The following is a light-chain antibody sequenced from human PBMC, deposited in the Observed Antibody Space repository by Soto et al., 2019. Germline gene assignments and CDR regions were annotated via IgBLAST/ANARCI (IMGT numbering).Light chain of an antibody. J-gene: IGKJ4*01. CDR3: QQSYTTPLT. CDR2: AAS. V-gene: IGKV1-39*01. Sequence: DIQMTQSPSSLSASMGDRVTIPCRASQTISTYLNWYQQKPGKAPKLLIYAASNLQRGVPSRFSGSGSGTDFTLTISSLQPEDFATYYCQQSYTTPLTFGGGTKVDIK. CDR1: QTISTY.